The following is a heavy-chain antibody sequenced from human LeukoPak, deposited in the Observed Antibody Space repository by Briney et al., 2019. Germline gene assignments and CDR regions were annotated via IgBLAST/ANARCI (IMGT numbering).Heavy chain of an antibody. CDR2: IYYSGST. D-gene: IGHD5-12*01. Sequence: SETLSLTCTVSGGSISSYYWSWVRQPPGKGLEWIGYIYYSGSTNYNPSLKSRVTISVDTSKNQFSLKLSSVTAADTAVYYCARVLRYDPGRFYFDYWGRGTLVTVSS. CDR1: GGSISSYY. J-gene: IGHJ4*02. V-gene: IGHV4-59*01. CDR3: ARVLRYDPGRFYFDY.